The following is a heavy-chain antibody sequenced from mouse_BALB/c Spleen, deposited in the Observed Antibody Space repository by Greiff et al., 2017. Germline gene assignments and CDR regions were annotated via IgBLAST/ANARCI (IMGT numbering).Heavy chain of an antibody. V-gene: IGHV5-4*02. CDR2: ISDGGSYT. Sequence: EVKVVESGGGLVKPGGSLKLSCAASGFTFSDYYMYWVRQTPEKRLEWVATISDGGSYTYYPDSVKGRFTISRDNAKNNLYLQMSSLKSEDTAMYYCARAYGYYFDYWGQGTTLTVSS. CDR3: ARAYGYYFDY. CDR1: GFTFSDYY. D-gene: IGHD1-2*01. J-gene: IGHJ2*01.